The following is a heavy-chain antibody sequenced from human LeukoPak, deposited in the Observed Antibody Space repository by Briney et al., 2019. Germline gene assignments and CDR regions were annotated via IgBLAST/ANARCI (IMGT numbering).Heavy chain of an antibody. CDR2: IYYSGST. V-gene: IGHV4-39*07. J-gene: IGHJ4*02. Sequence: PSETLSLTCTVSGGSISSSSYYWGWIRQPPGKGLEWIGSIYYSGSTYYNPSLKSRVTISVDTSKNQFSLKLSSVTAADTAVYYCARDQELEVDYWGQGTLVTVSS. D-gene: IGHD1-1*01. CDR1: GGSISSSSYY. CDR3: ARDQELEVDY.